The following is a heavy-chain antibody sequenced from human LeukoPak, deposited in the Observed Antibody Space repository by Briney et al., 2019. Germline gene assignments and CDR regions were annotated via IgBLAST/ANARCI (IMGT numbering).Heavy chain of an antibody. CDR3: ARGDCSSTSCYDY. CDR1: GFAFSSYA. J-gene: IGHJ4*02. D-gene: IGHD2-2*01. Sequence: PGGSLRLSCAASGFAFSSYAMHWVRQGPGKGLEWVALVSYGGGSKYYADSVKGRITISRDNSKNTLHLQMNSLRTEDTAVYYCARGDCSSTSCYDYWGQGTLVTVSS. V-gene: IGHV3-30-3*01. CDR2: VSYGGGSK.